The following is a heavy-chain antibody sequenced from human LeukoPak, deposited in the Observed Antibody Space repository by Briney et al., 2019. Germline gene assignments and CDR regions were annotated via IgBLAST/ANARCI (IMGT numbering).Heavy chain of an antibody. CDR1: GFTFSSYG. J-gene: IGHJ3*02. CDR2: IRDDGSNK. D-gene: IGHD3-10*01. Sequence: GGSLRLSCAASGFTFSSYGMHWVRQAPGKGLEGVAFIRDDGSNKYYADSVKGRFTISRDNSKNTLHLQMNSLRAEDTAVYYCAKDQSRNQWFGERMGAFDIWGQGTMVTVSS. CDR3: AKDQSRNQWFGERMGAFDI. V-gene: IGHV3-30*02.